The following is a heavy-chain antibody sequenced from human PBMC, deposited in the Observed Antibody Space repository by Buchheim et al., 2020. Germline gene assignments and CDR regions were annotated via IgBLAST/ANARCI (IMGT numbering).Heavy chain of an antibody. CDR1: GGSISNSDSYY. Sequence: QQQLQESGPGLVKPSETLSLTCTVSGGSISNSDSYYWGWIRQPPGKGLEWIGEVTHYGSITYNASLRSRVTMSLDTSKRQFYLSLTSLTPADTGIYYCAGGFAAAFEVGAHWGPGTL. CDR2: VTHYGSI. J-gene: IGHJ4*02. CDR3: AGGFAAAFEVGAH. D-gene: IGHD1-26*01. V-gene: IGHV4-39*07.